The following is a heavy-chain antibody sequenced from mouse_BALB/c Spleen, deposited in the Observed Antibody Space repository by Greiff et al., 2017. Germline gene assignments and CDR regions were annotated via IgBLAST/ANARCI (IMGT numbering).Heavy chain of an antibody. CDR3: ARRGYDCAMDY. V-gene: IGHV5-17*02. D-gene: IGHD2-2*01. Sequence: EVQRVESGGGLVQPGGSRKLSCAVSGFTFSSFGMHWVRQAPEKGLEWVAYISSGSSTIYYADTVKGRFTISRDNPKNTLFLQMTSLRSEDTAMYYCARRGYDCAMDYWGQGTSVTVSS. J-gene: IGHJ4*01. CDR1: GFTFSSFG. CDR2: ISSGSSTI.